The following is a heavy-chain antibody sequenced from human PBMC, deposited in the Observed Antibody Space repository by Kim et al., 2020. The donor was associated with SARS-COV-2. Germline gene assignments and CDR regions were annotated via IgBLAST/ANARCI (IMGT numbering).Heavy chain of an antibody. CDR2: IIPIFGTA. CDR1: GGTFSSYA. D-gene: IGHD1-26*01. V-gene: IGHV1-69*13. CDR3: ARAGARWVDWFDP. Sequence: SVKVSCKASGGTFSSYAISWVRQAPGQGLEWMGGIIPIFGTANYAQKFQGRVTITADESTSTAYMELSSLRSEDTAVYYCARAGARWVDWFDPWGQGTLVTVSS. J-gene: IGHJ5*02.